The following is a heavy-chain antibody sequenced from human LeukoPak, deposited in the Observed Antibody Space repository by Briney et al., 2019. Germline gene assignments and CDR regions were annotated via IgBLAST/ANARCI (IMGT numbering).Heavy chain of an antibody. D-gene: IGHD3-10*01. CDR3: ARMRQLLWFGAGYYYYMDV. Sequence: KPSETLSLTCTVSGGSISSYYWSWIRQPAGKGLEWIGRIYTSGSTNYNPSLKSRVTMSVDTSKNQFSLKLSSVTAADTAMYYCARMRQLLWFGAGYYYYMDVWGKGTTVTVSS. V-gene: IGHV4-4*07. CDR1: GGSISSYY. J-gene: IGHJ6*03. CDR2: IYTSGST.